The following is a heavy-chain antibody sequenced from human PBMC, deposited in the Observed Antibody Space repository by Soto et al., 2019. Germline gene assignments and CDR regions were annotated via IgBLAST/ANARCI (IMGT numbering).Heavy chain of an antibody. D-gene: IGHD3-16*01. CDR2: ITTSSAYI. V-gene: IGHV3-21*01. Sequence: EVQLVESGGGLVKPGGSLRLSCAASGFTFNTYGMNWVRQAPGKGLEWVSSITTSSAYIYYADSLKGRITISRDNAKNSLFLQMNSLRAEDTAVYYCVRSGTARLLRHSWFDTWGQGTRVTVSS. J-gene: IGHJ5*02. CDR1: GFTFNTYG. CDR3: VRSGTARLLRHSWFDT.